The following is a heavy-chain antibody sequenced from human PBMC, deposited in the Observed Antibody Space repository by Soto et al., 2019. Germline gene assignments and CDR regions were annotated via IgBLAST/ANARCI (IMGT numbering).Heavy chain of an antibody. CDR1: GYTFTSYG. CDR3: ARASSSNRNPGYGMDV. V-gene: IGHV1-18*04. Sequence: ASVKVSCKASGYTFTSYGISWVRQAPGQGLEWMGWISPNNGNTDLAQKMQGRVTMTTDTSASTAYMELSSLRSEDTAMYYCARASSSNRNPGYGMDVWGQGTSVTVSS. D-gene: IGHD2-15*01. CDR2: ISPNNGNT. J-gene: IGHJ6*02.